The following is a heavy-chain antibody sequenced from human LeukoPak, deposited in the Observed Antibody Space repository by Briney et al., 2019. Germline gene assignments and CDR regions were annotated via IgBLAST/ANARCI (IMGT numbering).Heavy chain of an antibody. V-gene: IGHV3-48*03. Sequence: GGSLRLSCAASGFTFSSYEMNWVRQAPGKGLEWVSYISSSGSTIYYADSVKGRFTISRDNAKNSLYLQMNSLRAEDTAVYYCARDYDYVWGSYRYSASFDIWGQGTMVTVSS. CDR1: GFTFSSYE. J-gene: IGHJ3*02. CDR3: ARDYDYVWGSYRYSASFDI. D-gene: IGHD3-16*02. CDR2: ISSSGSTI.